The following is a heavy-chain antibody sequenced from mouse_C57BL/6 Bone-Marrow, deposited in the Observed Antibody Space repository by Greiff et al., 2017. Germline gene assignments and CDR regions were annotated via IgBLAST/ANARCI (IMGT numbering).Heavy chain of an antibody. V-gene: IGHV1-19*01. CDR1: GYTFTDYY. CDR3: ARRPSYGY. Sequence: EVKLVESGPVLVKPGASVKMSCKASGYTFTDYYMNWVKQSHGKSLEWIGVINPYNGGTSYNQKFKGKATLTVDKSSSTAYMELNSLTSEDSAVYYCARRPSYGYWGQGTTLTVSS. J-gene: IGHJ2*01. D-gene: IGHD1-1*01. CDR2: INPYNGGT.